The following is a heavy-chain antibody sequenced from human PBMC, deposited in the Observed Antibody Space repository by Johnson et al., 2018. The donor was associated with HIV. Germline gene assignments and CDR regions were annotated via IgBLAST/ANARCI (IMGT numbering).Heavy chain of an antibody. CDR2: ISYDGSNK. Sequence: QMLLVESGGGVVQPGRSLRLSCAASGFTFSSYAMHWVRQAPGQGLEWVAVISYDGSNKYYAASVKGRFTISRDNSKNTLYLQMNSLRAEDTAVYYGAKDLFTEREDDAFDIWGQGTMVTVSS. D-gene: IGHD1-26*01. CDR1: GFTFSSYA. CDR3: AKDLFTEREDDAFDI. V-gene: IGHV3-30*18. J-gene: IGHJ3*02.